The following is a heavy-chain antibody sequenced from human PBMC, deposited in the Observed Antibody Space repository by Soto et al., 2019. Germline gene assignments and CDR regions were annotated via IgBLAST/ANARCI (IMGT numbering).Heavy chain of an antibody. D-gene: IGHD2-8*01. V-gene: IGHV1-8*01. CDR2: MNPYSGNT. CDR1: GYTFTSYD. Sequence: ASVKVSCKASGYTFTSYDINWVRQATGQGLEWMGWMNPYSGNTGYAQKFQGRVTMTTNTSISTASMELTRLTSDDTAIYYCARGDSTDCSNGVCSFFYNHDMDVWGQGTTVTVSS. J-gene: IGHJ6*02. CDR3: ARGDSTDCSNGVCSFFYNHDMDV.